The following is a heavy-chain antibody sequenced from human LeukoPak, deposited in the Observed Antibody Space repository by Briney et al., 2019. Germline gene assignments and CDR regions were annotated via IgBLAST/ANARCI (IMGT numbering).Heavy chain of an antibody. CDR1: GFSLSTSGVG. V-gene: IGHV2-5*02. J-gene: IGHJ5*02. CDR3: AHTYTAMVYNWFDP. Sequence: SGPTLVNPTQTLTLTCTFSGFSLSTSGVGVGWIRQPPGKALEWLALIYWDDDKRYSPSLKSRLTITKDTSKNQMVLTMTNMDPVDTATYYCAHTYTAMVYNWFDPWGQGTLVTVSS. CDR2: IYWDDDK. D-gene: IGHD5-18*01.